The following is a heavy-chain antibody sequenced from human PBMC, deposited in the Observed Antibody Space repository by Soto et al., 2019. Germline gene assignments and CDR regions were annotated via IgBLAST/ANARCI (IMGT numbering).Heavy chain of an antibody. CDR1: GFTFSGFG. CDR3: ARGRGGSYGGNSAHFDI. Sequence: QVQLVESGGGVVQPGTSLRLSCEASGFTFSGFGMHWVRQAPGKGLEWVAVIWYDGSKKYYADCVKGRFTISRDNSKNGLYMQRNSLRAEDRAVYYCARGRGGSYGGNSAHFDIWGQGTLVTVSS. V-gene: IGHV3-33*01. J-gene: IGHJ3*02. CDR2: IWYDGSKK. D-gene: IGHD4-17*01.